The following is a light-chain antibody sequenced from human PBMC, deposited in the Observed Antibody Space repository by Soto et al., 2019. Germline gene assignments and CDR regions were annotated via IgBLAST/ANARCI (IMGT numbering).Light chain of an antibody. CDR3: VIYMGSGIWV. V-gene: IGLV8-61*01. CDR1: SGSVSASSY. J-gene: IGLJ3*02. CDR2: STN. Sequence: QAVVTQEPSFSVSPGGTVTLTCGLSSGSVSASSYPTWYQQTPGQAPRTLIYSTNTRSSGVPDRVSGSILGNNAAHTITGAQADDESDYYCVIYMGSGIWVFGGGTKLTVL.